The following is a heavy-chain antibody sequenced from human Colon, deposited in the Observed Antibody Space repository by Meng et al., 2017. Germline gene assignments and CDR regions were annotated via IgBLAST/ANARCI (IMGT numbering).Heavy chain of an antibody. CDR1: GYSLSGYY. CDR2: INADSGDT. CDR3: AKIHLGDSGLDY. V-gene: IGHV1-2*06. D-gene: IGHD6-19*01. J-gene: IGHJ4*02. Sequence: QVQLVQSGAEVKKPGASVKVSCKASGYSLSGYYMHWVRQVPGQGLEWMGRINADSGDTNYAEKFQGRVTLTRDTSINTAYMEVTSLRSDDTAVYYCAKIHLGDSGLDYWGQGTLVTVSS.